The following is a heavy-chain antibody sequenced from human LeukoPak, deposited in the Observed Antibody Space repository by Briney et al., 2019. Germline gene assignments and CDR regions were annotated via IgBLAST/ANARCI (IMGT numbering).Heavy chain of an antibody. V-gene: IGHV1-2*02. J-gene: IGHJ4*02. CDR2: INPNSGGT. D-gene: IGHD3-10*01. CDR1: GYTFTDYF. Sequence: ASVKVSCKASGYTFTDYFMHWVRQAPGQGLEWMGWINPNSGGTNYAQKFQGRVTMTRDTSISTAYMELSRLRSDDTAVYYCARWDRDGSTVNFDYWGQGTLVTVSS. CDR3: ARWDRDGSTVNFDY.